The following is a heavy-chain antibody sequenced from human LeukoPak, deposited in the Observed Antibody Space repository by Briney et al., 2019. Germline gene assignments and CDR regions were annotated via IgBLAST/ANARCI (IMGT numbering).Heavy chain of an antibody. V-gene: IGHV5-51*01. CDR3: ARLMAFYSNYGSSRSEWFDP. J-gene: IGHJ5*02. D-gene: IGHD4-11*01. Sequence: GESLKISCKGSGYSFTSYWIGWVRQVPGKGLEWMGIIYPGDSDTRYSPSFQGQGTISADKSISTAYLQWSSLKASDTAMYYCARLMAFYSNYGSSRSEWFDPWGQGTLVTVAS. CDR1: GYSFTSYW. CDR2: IYPGDSDT.